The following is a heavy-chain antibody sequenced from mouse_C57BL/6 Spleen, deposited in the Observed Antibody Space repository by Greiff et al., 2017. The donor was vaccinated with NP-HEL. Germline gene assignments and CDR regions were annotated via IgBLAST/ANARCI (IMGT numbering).Heavy chain of an antibody. CDR1: GYTFTDYY. CDR3: ASPYYYGSFYAMDY. Sequence: VQLKQSGPELVKPGASVKISCKASGYTFTDYYMNWVKQSHGKSLEWIGDINPNNGGTSYNQKFKGKATLTVDKSSSTAYMELRSLTSEDSAVYYCASPYYYGSFYAMDYWGQGTSVTVSS. V-gene: IGHV1-26*01. J-gene: IGHJ4*01. D-gene: IGHD1-1*01. CDR2: INPNNGGT.